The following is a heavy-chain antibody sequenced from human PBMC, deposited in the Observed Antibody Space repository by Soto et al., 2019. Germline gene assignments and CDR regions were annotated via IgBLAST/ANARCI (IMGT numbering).Heavy chain of an antibody. CDR2: ISWNSGSI. CDR1: GFTFDDYA. CDR3: TKGYSYDTGYFAF. J-gene: IGHJ4*02. Sequence: SLRLSCAASGFTFDDYAMHWVRQAPGKGLEWVSGISWNSGSIGYGDSVKGRFTISRDNAKNSLYLQMNSLRAEDTALYYCTKGYSYDTGYFAFWGQGTLVTVSS. D-gene: IGHD5-18*01. V-gene: IGHV3-9*01.